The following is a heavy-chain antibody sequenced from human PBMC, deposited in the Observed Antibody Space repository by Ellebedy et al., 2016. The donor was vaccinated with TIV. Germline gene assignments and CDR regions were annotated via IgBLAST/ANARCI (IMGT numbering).Heavy chain of an antibody. CDR3: ARVKAYSAFDI. CDR1: GFTFSRYA. Sequence: PGGSLRLSCAASGFTFSRYAMHWVRQAPGKGLEWVAVISYDGSNYYYAYSVKGRFTISIHKSKDTLYLQMNSLRAYDTAVYYCARVKAYSAFDIWGQGTRVTVSS. D-gene: IGHD2-15*01. CDR2: ISYDGSNY. V-gene: IGHV3-30-3*01. J-gene: IGHJ3*02.